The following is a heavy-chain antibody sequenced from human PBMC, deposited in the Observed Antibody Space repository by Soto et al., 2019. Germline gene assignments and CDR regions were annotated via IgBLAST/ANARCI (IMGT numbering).Heavy chain of an antibody. Sequence: QVQLVESGGGVVQPGRSLRLSCAASGFTFSSYGMHWVRQAPGKGLEWVAVISYDGSNKYYADSVKGRFTISRDNSKNTLYLQMNSLRAEDTAVYYCAKDLVVVVPAASDRHDAFDIWGQGTMVTVSS. V-gene: IGHV3-30*18. D-gene: IGHD2-2*01. CDR3: AKDLVVVVPAASDRHDAFDI. CDR1: GFTFSSYG. CDR2: ISYDGSNK. J-gene: IGHJ3*02.